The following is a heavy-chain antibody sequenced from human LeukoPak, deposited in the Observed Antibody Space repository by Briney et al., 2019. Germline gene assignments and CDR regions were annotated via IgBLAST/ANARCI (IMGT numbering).Heavy chain of an antibody. CDR3: ARVAGTELYYYYMDV. V-gene: IGHV1-2*02. CDR2: INPNSGGT. CDR1: GYTFTGYH. D-gene: IGHD6-19*01. J-gene: IGHJ6*03. Sequence: ASVKVSCKASGYTFTGYHMHWVRQAPGQGLEWMGWINPNSGGTNYAQKFQGRVTMTRDTSISTTYMELSRLRSDDTAVYYCARVAGTELYYYYMDVWGKGTTVTISS.